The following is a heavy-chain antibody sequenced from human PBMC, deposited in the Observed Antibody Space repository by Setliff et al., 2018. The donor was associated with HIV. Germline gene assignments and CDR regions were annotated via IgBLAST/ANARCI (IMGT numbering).Heavy chain of an antibody. CDR1: GGSISSYY. J-gene: IGHJ6*03. CDR3: ARGSGYYYSNFYMDV. Sequence: PSETLSLTCTVSGGSISSYYWSWIWQPAGKGLEWIGRIYTSGNTNYNPSLKSRVTMSVDTSKNQFSLNLSSVTAADTAVYYCARGSGYYYSNFYMDVWGKGTTVTVSS. V-gene: IGHV4-4*07. CDR2: IYTSGNT. D-gene: IGHD3-3*01.